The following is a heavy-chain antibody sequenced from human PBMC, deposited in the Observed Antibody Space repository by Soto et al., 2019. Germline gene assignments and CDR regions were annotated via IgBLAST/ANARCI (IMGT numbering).Heavy chain of an antibody. D-gene: IGHD2-15*01. CDR2: IIPIFGTA. J-gene: IGHJ3*02. V-gene: IGHV1-69*13. CDR3: ARDYCSGGSCYYSDAFDI. Sequence: SVKVSCKAAGGTFSSYAISWVRQAPGQGLEWMGGIIPIFGTANYAQKFQGRVTITADESTSTAYMELSSLRSEDTAVYYCARDYCSGGSCYYSDAFDIWGQGTMVTVSS. CDR1: GGTFSSYA.